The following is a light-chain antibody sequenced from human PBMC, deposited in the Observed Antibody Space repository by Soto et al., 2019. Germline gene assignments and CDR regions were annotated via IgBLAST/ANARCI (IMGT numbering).Light chain of an antibody. J-gene: IGKJ1*01. CDR1: QSISSNY. Sequence: EIVLTQSPGTLSLFPGERATLSCRASQSISSNYLAWYQHKPGQAPRLLIHGASNRATGIPDRFSGAGSGTDFTLTISRLEPEDFAVYYCHQYGSAPAWTFGQGTKVAIK. CDR3: HQYGSAPAWT. CDR2: GAS. V-gene: IGKV3-20*01.